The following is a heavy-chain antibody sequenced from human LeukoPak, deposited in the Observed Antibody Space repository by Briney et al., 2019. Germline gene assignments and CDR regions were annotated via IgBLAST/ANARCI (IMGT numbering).Heavy chain of an antibody. CDR1: GFTFSSYA. Sequence: GGSLRLSCADSGFTFSSYAMHWVRQAPGKGLEWVAVISYDGSNKYYADSVKGRFTISRDNSKNTLYLQMNSLRAEDTAVYYCAREFYGDYGFDYWGQGTLVTVSS. CDR2: ISYDGSNK. CDR3: AREFYGDYGFDY. J-gene: IGHJ4*02. V-gene: IGHV3-30-3*01. D-gene: IGHD4-17*01.